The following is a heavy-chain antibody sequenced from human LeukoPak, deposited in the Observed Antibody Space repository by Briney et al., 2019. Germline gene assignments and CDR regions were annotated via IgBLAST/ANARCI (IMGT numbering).Heavy chain of an antibody. V-gene: IGHV4-39*07. J-gene: IGHJ4*02. D-gene: IGHD4-11*01. CDR1: GGSISSSSYY. CDR2: IYYSGST. Sequence: SETLSLTCTVSGGSISSSSYYWGWIRQPPGKGLEWIGSIYYSGSTYYNPSLKSRVTISVDTSKNQFSLKLSSVTAADTAVYYCATMSNYENYWGQGTLVTVSS. CDR3: ATMSNYENY.